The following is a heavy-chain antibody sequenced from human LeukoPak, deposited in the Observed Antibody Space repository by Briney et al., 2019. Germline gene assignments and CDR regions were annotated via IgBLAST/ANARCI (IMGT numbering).Heavy chain of an antibody. CDR3: ARGPGGWYNWFDP. V-gene: IGHV4-34*01. J-gene: IGHJ5*02. D-gene: IGHD3-10*01. CDR2: INHSGST. CDR1: GGSFSGYY. Sequence: SETLSLTCAVYGGSFSGYYWSWIRQPPGKGLEWIGEINHSGSTSYNPSLKSRVTISVDTSKNQFSLKLSSVTAADTAVYYCARGPGGWYNWFDPWGQGTLVTVSS.